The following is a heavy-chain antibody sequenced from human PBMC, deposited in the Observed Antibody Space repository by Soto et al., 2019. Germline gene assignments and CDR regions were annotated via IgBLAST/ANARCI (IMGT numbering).Heavy chain of an antibody. V-gene: IGHV4-34*01. CDR2: INHSGST. CDR3: ARGYDDSSGYSPGNWFDP. J-gene: IGHJ5*02. CDR1: GGSFSGYY. D-gene: IGHD3-22*01. Sequence: SETLSLTCAVYGGSFSGYYWSWIRQPPGKGLEWIGEINHSGSTNYNPSLKSRVTISVDTSKNQFSLKLSSVTAADTAVYYCARGYDDSSGYSPGNWFDPWGQGTLVTVSS.